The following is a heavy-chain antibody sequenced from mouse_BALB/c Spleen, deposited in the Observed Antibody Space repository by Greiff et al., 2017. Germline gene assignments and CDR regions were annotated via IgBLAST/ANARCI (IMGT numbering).Heavy chain of an antibody. D-gene: IGHD1-3*01. Sequence: VQLQQSGAELMKPRASVKISCKATGYTFSSYWIEWVKQRPGHGLEWIGEILPGSGSTNYNEKFKGKATFTADTSSNTAYMQLSSLTSEDSAVYYCARGSGNSYLDYWGQGTTLTVSS. CDR1: GYTFSSYW. CDR2: ILPGSGST. V-gene: IGHV1-9*01. CDR3: ARGSGNSYLDY. J-gene: IGHJ2*01.